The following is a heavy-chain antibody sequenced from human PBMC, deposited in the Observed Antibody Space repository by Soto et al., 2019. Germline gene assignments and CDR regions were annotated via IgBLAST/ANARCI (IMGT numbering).Heavy chain of an antibody. J-gene: IGHJ5*02. CDR1: GGTFSSYA. D-gene: IGHD3-3*01. CDR3: AREAGSMIFGVVRNWFDP. CDR2: IIPIFGTA. Sequence: QVQLVQSGAEVKKPGSSVKVSCKASGGTFSSYAISWVRQAPGQGLEWMGGIIPIFGTANYAQKFQGRVTITADESTSTAYMELSSLRSEDTAVYYCAREAGSMIFGVVRNWFDPWGQGTLVTVSS. V-gene: IGHV1-69*01.